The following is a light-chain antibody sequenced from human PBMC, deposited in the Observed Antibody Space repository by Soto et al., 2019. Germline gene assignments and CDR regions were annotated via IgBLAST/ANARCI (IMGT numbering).Light chain of an antibody. CDR1: SGDVGGYKY. CDR2: EVS. J-gene: IGLJ3*02. Sequence: QSVLTQPASMSGSPGQSITISCTGTSGDVGGYKYVSWYQQHPGKAPKLLIYEVSNRPSGVSDRFSGSKSANTASLTISSLQPEDEADYYCRSYTSATTWVFGGGT. V-gene: IGLV2-14*01. CDR3: RSYTSATTWV.